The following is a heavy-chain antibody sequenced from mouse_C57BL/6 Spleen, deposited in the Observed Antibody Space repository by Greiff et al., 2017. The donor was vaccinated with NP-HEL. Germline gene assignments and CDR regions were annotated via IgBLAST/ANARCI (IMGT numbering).Heavy chain of an antibody. CDR1: GFSLTSHA. J-gene: IGHJ3*01. CDR3: ASGAY. V-gene: IGHV2-6*01. CDR2: VWGVGST. Sequence: VQRVESGPGMVAPSQRLSITCTVSGFSLTSHAVDWVRQSPGKGLEWLGEVWGVGSTNYNSALKSRLSISKDNSKSQVFLKMNSLQTDDTAMYYCASGAYWGQGTLVTVSA.